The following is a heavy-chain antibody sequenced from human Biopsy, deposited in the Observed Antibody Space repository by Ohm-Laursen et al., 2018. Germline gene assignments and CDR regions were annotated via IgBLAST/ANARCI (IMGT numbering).Heavy chain of an antibody. Sequence: GSSVKVSCNASGYTFTSYDITWVRQAPGQGPEWIGWLNPVSGNSNFGQKFRGRVTVTSDTSISTAYMELSGLTSDDTATYYCGRAVRNQLLTDPWGQGTLVTVTS. CDR2: LNPVSGNS. CDR1: GYTFTSYD. CDR3: GRAVRNQLLTDP. J-gene: IGHJ5*02. D-gene: IGHD1-7*01. V-gene: IGHV1-8*01.